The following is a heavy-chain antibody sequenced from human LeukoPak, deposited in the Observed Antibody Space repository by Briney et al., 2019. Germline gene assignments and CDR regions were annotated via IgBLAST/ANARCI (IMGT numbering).Heavy chain of an antibody. CDR2: IYYNGNT. J-gene: IGHJ4*02. Sequence: SETLSLTCTVSGGSISSGGFYWSWIRQHPGKGLEWIGYIYYNGNTYYNPSLQSRVSISVDTSKNQFSLRLGSVTAADTAVYYCARRYGDYQARGVYFDYWGQGTLVTVSS. CDR3: ARRYGDYQARGVYFDY. CDR1: GGSISSGGFY. V-gene: IGHV4-31*03. D-gene: IGHD4-17*01.